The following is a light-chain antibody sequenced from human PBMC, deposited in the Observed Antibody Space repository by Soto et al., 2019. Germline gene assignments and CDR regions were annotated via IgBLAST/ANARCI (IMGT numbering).Light chain of an antibody. CDR3: SSYTTSYTHV. Sequence: QSALTQPASVSGSPGQSITISCAGTSGDVGAYNYVAWYQQHPGKAPRLMIYEVSNRPSGVSDRFSGSKSGNTASLSISGLQAEDEADYYCSSYTTSYTHVFGTGTKLTVL. V-gene: IGLV2-14*01. J-gene: IGLJ1*01. CDR1: SGDVGAYNY. CDR2: EVS.